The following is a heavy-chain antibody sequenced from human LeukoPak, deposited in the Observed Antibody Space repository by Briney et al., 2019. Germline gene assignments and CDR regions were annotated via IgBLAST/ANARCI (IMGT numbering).Heavy chain of an antibody. Sequence: ASVKVSCKASGYTFTGYYMHWVRQAPGQGLEWMGWINPNSGGTNYAQKFQGRVTMTRDTSISTAYMELSRLGSDDTAVYYCARDSSSSWYQNWFDPWGQGTLVTVSS. CDR1: GYTFTGYY. CDR3: ARDSSSSWYQNWFDP. V-gene: IGHV1-2*02. D-gene: IGHD6-13*01. CDR2: INPNSGGT. J-gene: IGHJ5*02.